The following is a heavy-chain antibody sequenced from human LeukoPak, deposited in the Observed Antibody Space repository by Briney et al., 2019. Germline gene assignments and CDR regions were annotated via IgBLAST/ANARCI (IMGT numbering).Heavy chain of an antibody. CDR1: GYTFTSYG. V-gene: IGHV1-18*01. CDR2: ISAYNGNT. CDR3: ARVGVLDYYDSSGYYWAFDY. D-gene: IGHD3-22*01. J-gene: IGHJ4*02. Sequence: ASVKVSCKASGYTFTSYGISWVRQAPGQGLEWMGWISAYNGNTNYAQKLQGRVTMTTDTSTSTAYMELRSLRSDDTAVYYCARVGVLDYYDSSGYYWAFDYWGQGTLVTVSS.